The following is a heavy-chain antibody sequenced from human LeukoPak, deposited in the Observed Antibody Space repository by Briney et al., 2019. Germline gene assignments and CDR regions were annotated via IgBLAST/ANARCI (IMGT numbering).Heavy chain of an antibody. J-gene: IGHJ4*02. CDR2: IWYDGSNK. V-gene: IGHV3-33*01. Sequence: GGSLRLSCAASGFTSSSNGMHWVRRAPGKGLEWVAVIWYDGSNKYYADSVKGRFTISRDNSKNTLYLQMNSLRAEDTAVYYCARDSGDSYGSPFDYWGQGTLVTVSS. CDR1: GFTSSSNG. D-gene: IGHD5-18*01. CDR3: ARDSGDSYGSPFDY.